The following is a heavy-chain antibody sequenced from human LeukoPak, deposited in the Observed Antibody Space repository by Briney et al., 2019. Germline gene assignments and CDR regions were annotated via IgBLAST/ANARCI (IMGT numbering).Heavy chain of an antibody. CDR1: GFSFSSYS. J-gene: IGHJ4*02. CDR3: ARDPVYYFDSSGYYVY. D-gene: IGHD3-22*01. V-gene: IGHV3-48*01. Sequence: GGSLRLSCAASGFSFSSYSMNWVRQAPGKGLEWVSYISSDTSTIYYADSVKGRFTISRDNAKKSLYLQMNSLRAEDTGVYYCARDPVYYFDSSGYYVYWGQGTLVTVSS. CDR2: ISSDTSTI.